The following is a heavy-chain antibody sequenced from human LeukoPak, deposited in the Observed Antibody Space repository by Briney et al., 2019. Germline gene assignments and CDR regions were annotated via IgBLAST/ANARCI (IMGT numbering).Heavy chain of an antibody. D-gene: IGHD3-10*01. J-gene: IGHJ5*02. CDR1: GYTFTSYV. CDR2: MKPNSGNR. V-gene: IGHV1-8*01. Sequence: ASVKVSCKASGYTFTSYVINWVRPATGQGLEWMGWMKPNSGNRGYAQKFQGRVTMTWNTSISTAYMELSSLRSEDTAVYYCARGHYYGSGSIFRGFDPWGQGTLVTVSS. CDR3: ARGHYYGSGSIFRGFDP.